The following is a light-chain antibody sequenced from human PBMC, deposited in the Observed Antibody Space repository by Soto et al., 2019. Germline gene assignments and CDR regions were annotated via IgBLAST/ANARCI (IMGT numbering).Light chain of an antibody. V-gene: IGLV1-40*01. J-gene: IGLJ1*01. CDR1: SSNIGAGYD. Sequence: QSVLTQPPSVSAAPGQKVTISCSGSSSNIGAGYDVHWYQQLPGTAPKLLIYGNSNRPSGVPDRFSGSKSGTSASLAITGLQAEDEADYYCQSYDSSLNYVFGTGTKVTVL. CDR3: QSYDSSLNYV. CDR2: GNS.